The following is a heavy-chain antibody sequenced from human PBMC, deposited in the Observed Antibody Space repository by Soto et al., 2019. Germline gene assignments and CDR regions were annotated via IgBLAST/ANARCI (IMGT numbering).Heavy chain of an antibody. Sequence: GGSLRLSCAASGFTFSSYAMHWVRQTPGKGLEWVSLISSDGYSKYYADSVKGRFTISRDKSKNTLYLQMNSLRTEDTAVYHCARDRAPPLRIIVVDAFDIWGEGTMVTVSS. CDR2: ISSDGYSK. CDR1: GFTFSSYA. D-gene: IGHD2-15*01. V-gene: IGHV3-30-3*01. J-gene: IGHJ3*02. CDR3: ARDRAPPLRIIVVDAFDI.